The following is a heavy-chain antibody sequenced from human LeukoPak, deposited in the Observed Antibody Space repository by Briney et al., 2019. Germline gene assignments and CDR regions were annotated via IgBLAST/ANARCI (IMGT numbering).Heavy chain of an antibody. Sequence: ASETLSLTCTVSGGSISSYYWSWIRQPPGKGLEWIGYIYYSGSTNYNPSLKSRVTISVDTSKNQFSLKLSSVTAADTAVYYCALGVITHPYYYYYMDVWGKGTTVTISS. CDR1: GGSISSYY. D-gene: IGHD3-10*01. J-gene: IGHJ6*03. CDR2: IYYSGST. CDR3: ALGVITHPYYYYYMDV. V-gene: IGHV4-59*01.